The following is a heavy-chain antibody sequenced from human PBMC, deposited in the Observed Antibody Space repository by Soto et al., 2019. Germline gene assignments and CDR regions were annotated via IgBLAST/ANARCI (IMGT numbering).Heavy chain of an antibody. CDR3: GCVRPSGYVLS. Sequence: SETQSVLSPAPGGSGSTDHWTTIRQSPGKGLEWIAYVYFSGNTNYNPSLKSGVTMAIDTSNTQFALRLASVTAAGTAFYYCGCVRPSGYVLSWCQGRLVTLSS. D-gene: IGHD6-25*01. CDR1: GGSGSTDH. CDR2: VYFSGNT. V-gene: IGHV4-59*02. J-gene: IGHJ5*02.